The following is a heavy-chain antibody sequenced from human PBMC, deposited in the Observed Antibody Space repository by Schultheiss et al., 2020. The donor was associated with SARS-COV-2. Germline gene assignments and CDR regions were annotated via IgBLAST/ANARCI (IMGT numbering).Heavy chain of an antibody. CDR3: ARGSGWYEYFDL. D-gene: IGHD6-19*01. Sequence: ASVKVSCKASGYSFTSYYMHWVRQAPGQGFEWMGWINPNNGDTNYAQKFQGRVTMTRDTSISTAYMELSRLRSDDTAVYYCARGSGWYEYFDLWGRGTLVTVSS. J-gene: IGHJ2*01. V-gene: IGHV1-2*02. CDR2: INPNNGDT. CDR1: GYSFTSYY.